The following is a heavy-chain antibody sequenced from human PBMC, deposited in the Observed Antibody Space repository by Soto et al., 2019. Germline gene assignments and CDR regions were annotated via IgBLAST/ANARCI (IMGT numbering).Heavy chain of an antibody. J-gene: IGHJ4*02. V-gene: IGHV4-39*01. Sequence: KTSETLSLTCSVSDDSINSDKYYWGWIRQPPGKGLEWIGSIYYRGNAYYNPSLQTRVTISLDKSRSQCSLKLNSVTAADSAVYFCARLEGLATISYYFDFWGPGALVTVSS. CDR2: IYYRGNA. CDR3: ARLEGLATISYYFDF. CDR1: DDSINSDKYY. D-gene: IGHD3-9*01.